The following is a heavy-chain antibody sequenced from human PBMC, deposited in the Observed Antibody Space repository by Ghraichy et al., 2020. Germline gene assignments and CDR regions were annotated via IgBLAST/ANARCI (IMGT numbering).Heavy chain of an antibody. J-gene: IGHJ3*02. CDR2: FYSGGGT. CDR3: ARGAKAVAGPRGAFDI. CDR1: GFTVSSNC. V-gene: IGHV3-53*01. D-gene: IGHD6-19*01. Sequence: GVLNISCAASGFTVSSNCMSWVRQAPGNGLEWVSIFYSGGGTYYADSVRGRFTISRDNSKNTLYLQMNSLRAEDTAVYYCARGAKAVAGPRGAFDIWGQVTMVTVSS.